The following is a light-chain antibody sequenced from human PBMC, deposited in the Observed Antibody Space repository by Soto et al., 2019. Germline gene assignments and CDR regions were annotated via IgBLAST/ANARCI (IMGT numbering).Light chain of an antibody. CDR2: DNN. J-gene: IGLJ2*01. V-gene: IGLV1-40*01. Sequence: QPVLTQPPSVSGAPGQRVTISCTGSNSNIGANFDVHWYQQLPGTAPKLLMYDNNNRPSGVPDRFSGSKSGTSASLAITGLQAEDEADYYCQSYDSSLSGVIFGGGTQLTVL. CDR1: NSNIGANFD. CDR3: QSYDSSLSGVI.